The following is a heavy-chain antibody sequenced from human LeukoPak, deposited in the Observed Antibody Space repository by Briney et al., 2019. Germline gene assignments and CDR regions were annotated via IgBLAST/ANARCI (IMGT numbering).Heavy chain of an antibody. CDR1: GGTFSSYA. J-gene: IGHJ2*01. V-gene: IGHV1-69*05. D-gene: IGHD6-6*01. CDR2: IIPIFGTA. CDR3: ARDAQGARRAVRYFDF. Sequence: SVKVSCKASGGTFSSYAISWVRQAPGQGLEWMGRIIPIFGTANYAQKFQGRVTITTDESTSTAYMELSSLRSEDTAVYYCARDAQGARRAVRYFDFWGRGTLVTVSS.